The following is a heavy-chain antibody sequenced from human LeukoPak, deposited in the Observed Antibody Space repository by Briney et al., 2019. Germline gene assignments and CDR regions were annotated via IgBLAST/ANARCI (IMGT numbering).Heavy chain of an antibody. V-gene: IGHV1-18*01. CDR3: AREGYYYDSSGYYPPGY. CDR2: ISAYNGNT. D-gene: IGHD3-22*01. Sequence: ASVKVSCKASGYTFTSYGISLVRQAPGQGLEWMGWISAYNGNTNYAQKLQGRVTMTTDTSTSTAYMELRSLRSDDTAVYYCAREGYYYDSSGYYPPGYWGQGTLVTVSS. CDR1: GYTFTSYG. J-gene: IGHJ4*02.